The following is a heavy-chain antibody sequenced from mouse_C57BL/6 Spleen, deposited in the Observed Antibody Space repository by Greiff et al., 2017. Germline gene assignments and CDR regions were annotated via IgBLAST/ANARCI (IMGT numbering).Heavy chain of an antibody. D-gene: IGHD2-1*01. CDR3: ARHEVHYGNYAWFAY. CDR2: FYPGSGSI. J-gene: IGHJ3*01. CDR1: GYTFTEYT. Sequence: VQLQQSGAELVKPGASVKLYCKASGYTFTEYTIHWVKQRSGQGLEWIGWFYPGSGSIKYNEKFKGKATLTADKSSSTVYMELSRLTSEDSAVXVCARHEVHYGNYAWFAYWGQGTLVTVSA. V-gene: IGHV1-62-2*01.